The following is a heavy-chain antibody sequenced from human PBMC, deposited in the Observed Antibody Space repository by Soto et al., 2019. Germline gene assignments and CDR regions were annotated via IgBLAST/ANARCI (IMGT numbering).Heavy chain of an antibody. V-gene: IGHV4-30-4*01. CDR1: GGSISSGDYY. CDR2: IYYSGST. CDR3: ARNLVRDTVTLIDY. J-gene: IGHJ4*02. D-gene: IGHD4-17*01. Sequence: SETLSLTCTVSGGSISSGDYYWSWIRQPPGKGLEWIGYIYYSGSTYYNPSLKSRVTISVDTSKNQFSLKLSSVTAADTAVYYCARNLVRDTVTLIDYWGQGTLVTVSS.